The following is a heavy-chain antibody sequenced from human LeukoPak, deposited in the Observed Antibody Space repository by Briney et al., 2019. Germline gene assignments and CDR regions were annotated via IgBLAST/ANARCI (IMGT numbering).Heavy chain of an antibody. V-gene: IGHV3-30*02. CDR1: GFTFSSYG. D-gene: IGHD2-15*01. Sequence: GGSLRLSCAASGFTFSSYGMHWVRQAPGKGLEWVAFIRYDGSNKYYADSVKGRFTISRDNSKNTLYLQMNSLRAEDTAVYYCATLAAWEYYYYYMDVWGKGTTVTVSS. J-gene: IGHJ6*03. CDR2: IRYDGSNK. CDR3: ATLAAWEYYYYYMDV.